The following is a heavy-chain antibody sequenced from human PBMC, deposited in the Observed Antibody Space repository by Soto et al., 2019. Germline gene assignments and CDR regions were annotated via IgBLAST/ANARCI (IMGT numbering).Heavy chain of an antibody. Sequence: ASVKVSCKASGYTFTGYYVHWVRRAPGHGLEWLGWIHLNSGGTNYAQSFQGRVTMTRDMSVSTVYMGMTGLSSDDTAVYYCASPRELGYSYFYFFTLDVWGQGTTVTVSS. CDR3: ASPRELGYSYFYFFTLDV. J-gene: IGHJ6*02. CDR1: GYTFTGYY. CDR2: IHLNSGGT. D-gene: IGHD2-21*01. V-gene: IGHV1-2*02.